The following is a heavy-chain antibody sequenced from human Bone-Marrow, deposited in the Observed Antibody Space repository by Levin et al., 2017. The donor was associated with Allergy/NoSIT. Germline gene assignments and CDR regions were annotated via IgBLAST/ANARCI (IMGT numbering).Heavy chain of an antibody. D-gene: IGHD2-2*01. CDR2: FDQETDET. CDR1: GSTLSEVS. V-gene: IGHV1-24*01. Sequence: ASVKVSCKVSGSTLSEVSVNWVRQSPGEGLEWMGRFDQETDETDNAQKFQGRVTVTEDTSTDTGYLELSGLRADDTALYYCARSIGRWHCSRKDCRPNWFDPWGQGTLVTVSS. J-gene: IGHJ5*01. CDR3: ARSIGRWHCSRKDCRPNWFDP.